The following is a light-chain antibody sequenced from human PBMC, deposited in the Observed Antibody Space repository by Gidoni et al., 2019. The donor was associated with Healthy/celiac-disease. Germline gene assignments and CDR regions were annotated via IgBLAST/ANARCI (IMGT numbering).Light chain of an antibody. J-gene: IGKJ1*01. CDR1: QGISNS. Sequence: DIQMTQSPSSLSASVGDRVTITCRASQGISNSLAWYQQKPGKAPQLLLYAASRLESGVPSRFSVSGSGTDYTLTISSLQPEDFATYCCQQYYSTPPTFGQGTKVEIK. CDR3: QQYYSTPPT. V-gene: IGKV1-NL1*01. CDR2: AAS.